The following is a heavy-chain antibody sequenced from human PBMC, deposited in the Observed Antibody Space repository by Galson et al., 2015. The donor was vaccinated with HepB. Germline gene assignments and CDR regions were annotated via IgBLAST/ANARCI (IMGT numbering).Heavy chain of an antibody. CDR2: ISSSGSTI. CDR1: GFTFSDYY. V-gene: IGHV3-11*01. D-gene: IGHD2-2*01. Sequence: SLRLSCAASGFTFSDYYMSWIRQAPGKGLEWVSYISSSGSTIYYADSVKGRFTISRDNAKNSLYLQMNSLRAEDTAVYYCARDHCSSTSCYYYYYYGMDVWGQGTTVTVSS. CDR3: ARDHCSSTSCYYYYYYGMDV. J-gene: IGHJ6*02.